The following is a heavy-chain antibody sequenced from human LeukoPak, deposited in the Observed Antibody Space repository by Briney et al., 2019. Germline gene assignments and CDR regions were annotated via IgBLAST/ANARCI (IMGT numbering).Heavy chain of an antibody. V-gene: IGHV3-30*18. CDR1: GFTFSSYG. CDR2: ISYVGSNK. CDR3: AKDLRTMIVVVGMDV. J-gene: IGHJ6*02. Sequence: GGSLRLSCAASGFTFSSYGMHWVRQAPGKGLEWVAVISYVGSNKYYADSVKGRFTISRDNSKNTLYLQMNSLRAEDTAVYYCAKDLRTMIVVVGMDVWGQGTTVTVSS. D-gene: IGHD3-22*01.